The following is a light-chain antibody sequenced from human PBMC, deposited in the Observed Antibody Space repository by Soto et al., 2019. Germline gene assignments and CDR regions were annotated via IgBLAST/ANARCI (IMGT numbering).Light chain of an antibody. J-gene: IGLJ1*01. CDR3: VSFTTSRSYV. V-gene: IGLV2-14*03. CDR2: DVS. Sequence: QSVLTQPASVSDSPGQSITISCTGTSSDIGGSDHVSWYRQYPGEAPKLIIYDVSNRPSGVSHRFSGSKSGNTASLIISGIQREDEADYYCVSFTTSRSYVFGTWTKLTVL. CDR1: SSDIGGSDH.